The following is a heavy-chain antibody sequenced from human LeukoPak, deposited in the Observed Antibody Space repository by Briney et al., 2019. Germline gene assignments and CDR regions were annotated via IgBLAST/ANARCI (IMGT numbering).Heavy chain of an antibody. CDR1: GASLSGSNW. Sequence: SGTLSLTCAVSGASLSGSNWWSGVRQAPGKGREGIWEIYHSGSTNYNPSRKRRVTISVDNSKNQLSLRLNSVTAADTDVYYCVSNGWYSLEYWGQGTLVTVSS. CDR3: VSNGWYSLEY. V-gene: IGHV4-4*02. D-gene: IGHD6-19*01. CDR2: IYHSGST. J-gene: IGHJ4*02.